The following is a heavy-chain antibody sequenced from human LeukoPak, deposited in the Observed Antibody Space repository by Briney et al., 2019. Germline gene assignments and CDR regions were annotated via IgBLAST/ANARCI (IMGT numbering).Heavy chain of an antibody. CDR2: MNPNSGNT. CDR1: GYTFTSYD. D-gene: IGHD5-18*01. Sequence: ASVKVSCKASGYTFTSYDINWVRQATGQGLEWMGWMNPNSGNTGYAQKFQGRVTMARNTSISTAYMELSSLRSEDTAVYYCAKGRTWIQLWLGGPDYWGQGTLVTVSS. J-gene: IGHJ4*02. CDR3: AKGRTWIQLWLGGPDY. V-gene: IGHV1-8*01.